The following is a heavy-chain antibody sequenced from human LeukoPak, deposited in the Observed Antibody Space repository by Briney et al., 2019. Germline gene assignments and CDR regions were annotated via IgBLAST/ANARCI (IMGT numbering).Heavy chain of an antibody. CDR2: IYYNGYT. D-gene: IGHD5-12*01. V-gene: IGHV4-59*01. CDR3: ARDANIVATIPSFYFDY. CDR1: GGSFGTYY. Sequence: SETLSLTCTVSGGSFGTYYWSWIRQPPGKGLEWIGYIYYNGYTDYNPSLKSRVTISLHTSKNQFSLKLSSVTAADTAVYYCARDANIVATIPSFYFDYWGQGTLVTVSS. J-gene: IGHJ4*02.